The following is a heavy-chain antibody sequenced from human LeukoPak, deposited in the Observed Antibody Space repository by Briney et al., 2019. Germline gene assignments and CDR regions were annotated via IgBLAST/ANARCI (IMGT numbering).Heavy chain of an antibody. V-gene: IGHV1-18*01. Sequence: ASVKVSCKAPGYTFTSYGISWVRQAPGQGLEWMGWISAYNGNTKYAQKLQGRVTMTTDTSTSTAYMELRSLRSDDTAVYYCVRDSGIDILTGYFTNRFDYWGQGTLVTVSS. CDR2: ISAYNGNT. CDR3: VRDSGIDILTGYFTNRFDY. J-gene: IGHJ4*02. D-gene: IGHD3-9*01. CDR1: GYTFTSYG.